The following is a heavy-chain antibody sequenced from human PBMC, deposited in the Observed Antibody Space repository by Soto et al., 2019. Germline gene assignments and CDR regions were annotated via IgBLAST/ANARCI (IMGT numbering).Heavy chain of an antibody. V-gene: IGHV1-18*01. CDR2: ISAHNGNT. D-gene: IGHD1-26*01. CDR1: GYNFSSHG. CDR3: ARVYIVGAGSSYGMDV. J-gene: IGHJ6*02. Sequence: QAQLVQSGAEVKKPGASVKVSCKASGYNFSSHGISWVRRAPGQGLEWMGRISAHNGNTDYEQRLQGRVTMTTDTSTSTVYLELRSLRSAAAAVYYCARVYIVGAGSSYGMDVWGQGHTVTVSS.